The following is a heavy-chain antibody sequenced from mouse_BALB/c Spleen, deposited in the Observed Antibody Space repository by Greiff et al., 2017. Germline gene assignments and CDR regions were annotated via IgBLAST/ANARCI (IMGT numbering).Heavy chain of an antibody. J-gene: IGHJ1*01. V-gene: IGHV3-5*02. D-gene: IGHD1-3*01. CDR3: ARDPSGWYFDV. CDR1: GISITTGNYR. Sequence: DVKLQESGPGLVKPSQTVSLTCTVTGISITTGNYRWSWIRQFPGNKLEWIGYIYYSGTITYNPSLTSRTTITRDTSKNQFFLEMNSLTAEDTATYYCARDPSGWYFDVWGAGTTVTVSS. CDR2: IYYSGTI.